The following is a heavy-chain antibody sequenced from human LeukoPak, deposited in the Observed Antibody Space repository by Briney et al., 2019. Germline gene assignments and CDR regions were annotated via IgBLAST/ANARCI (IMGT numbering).Heavy chain of an antibody. Sequence: PGGSLRLSCEASGFTFSNYSMNWVRQAPGKGLEWVSYIRSSSTTIYYADSVKGRFTISRDNAKNSLYLQMNSLRAEDTAVYYCARDGSRGNLVTAPDFWGQGTLVTVSS. CDR2: IRSSSTTI. V-gene: IGHV3-48*04. D-gene: IGHD2-21*02. J-gene: IGHJ4*02. CDR3: ARDGSRGNLVTAPDF. CDR1: GFTFSNYS.